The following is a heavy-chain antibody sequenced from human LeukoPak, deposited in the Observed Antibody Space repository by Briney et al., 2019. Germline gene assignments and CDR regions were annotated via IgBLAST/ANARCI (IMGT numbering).Heavy chain of an antibody. V-gene: IGHV4-61*01. J-gene: IGHJ4*02. CDR1: GGSVSSGSYY. CDR2: IYYSGST. D-gene: IGHD3-22*01. CDR3: ARDPSGPSYYYDSSGYGYFDY. Sequence: PSETLSLTCTVSGGSVSSGSYYWSWIRQPPGKGLEWIGYIYYSGSTNYNPSLKSRVTISVDTSKNQFSLKLSSVTAADTAVYYCARDPSGPSYYYDSSGYGYFDYWGQGTLVTVSS.